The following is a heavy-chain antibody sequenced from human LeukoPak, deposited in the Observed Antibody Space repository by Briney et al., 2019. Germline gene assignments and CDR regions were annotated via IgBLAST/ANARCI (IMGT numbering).Heavy chain of an antibody. V-gene: IGHV3-21*01. Sequence: GGSLRFSGAASGFTFSSYTMNWVRQAPGKGLEWVSSISRSSSYIYYADSMKGRFTISRDNAKNSLDLQMHSLRAEDTAVYYCARGSTVVRGVSPAGDYWGQGTLVTVSS. D-gene: IGHD3-10*01. CDR2: ISRSSSYI. CDR3: ARGSTVVRGVSPAGDY. J-gene: IGHJ4*02. CDR1: GFTFSSYT.